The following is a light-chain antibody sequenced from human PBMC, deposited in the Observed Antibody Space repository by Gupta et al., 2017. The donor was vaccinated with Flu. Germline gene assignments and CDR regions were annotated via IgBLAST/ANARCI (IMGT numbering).Light chain of an antibody. Sequence: DIQMTQSPSTLSASVGDRVTITCRASQSIDSWLAWYQQKPGKAPKLLIYKTSILESGVPSRFSGGGSGTEFTLTISNLQPDDFATYYCQKYNTYIYTFGQGTKLEIK. J-gene: IGKJ2*01. CDR2: KTS. CDR1: QSIDSW. CDR3: QKYNTYIYT. V-gene: IGKV1-5*03.